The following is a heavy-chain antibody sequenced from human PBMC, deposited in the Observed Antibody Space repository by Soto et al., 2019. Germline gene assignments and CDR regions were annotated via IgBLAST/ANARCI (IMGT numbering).Heavy chain of an antibody. J-gene: IGHJ3*02. V-gene: IGHV4-59*01. Sequence: SETLSLTCTVSGGSISSYYWSWIRQPPGKGLEWIGYIYYSGSTNYNPSLKSRVTISVDTSKNQFSLKLSSVTATDTAVYYCASKPTTDDAFDIWGQGTMVTVSS. CDR3: ASKPTTDDAFDI. D-gene: IGHD1-1*01. CDR1: GGSISSYY. CDR2: IYYSGST.